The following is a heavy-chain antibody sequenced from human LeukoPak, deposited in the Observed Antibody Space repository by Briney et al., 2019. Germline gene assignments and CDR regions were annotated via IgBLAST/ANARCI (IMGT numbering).Heavy chain of an antibody. V-gene: IGHV3-23*01. J-gene: IGHJ5*02. CDR3: ARTGYSNHWFDP. CDR1: GFTFSSYA. D-gene: IGHD6-13*01. Sequence: GGSLRLSCAASGFTFSSYAMSWVRQAPGKGLEWVSATSGSGGSTYYADSVKGRFTISRDDSKNTLYLQMNSLRAEDTAVYYCARTGYSNHWFDPWGQGTLVTVSS. CDR2: TSGSGGST.